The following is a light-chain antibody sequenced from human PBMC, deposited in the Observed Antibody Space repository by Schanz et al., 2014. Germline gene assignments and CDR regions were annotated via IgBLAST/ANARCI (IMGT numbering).Light chain of an antibody. CDR3: HQYGISPFT. Sequence: EIVLTQSPGTLSLSPGGRATLSCRASQSVSSNYLAWYQQKPGQAPRLLIYGASSRATGIPDRFSGSGSETDFTLTISRLEPEDFAVYYCHQYGISPFTFGPGTKVDIK. J-gene: IGKJ3*01. V-gene: IGKV3-20*01. CDR2: GAS. CDR1: QSVSSNY.